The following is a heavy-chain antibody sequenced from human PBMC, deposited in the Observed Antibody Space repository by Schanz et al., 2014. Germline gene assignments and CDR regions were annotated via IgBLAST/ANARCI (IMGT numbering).Heavy chain of an antibody. CDR1: GFIFSNHG. CDR3: ARGRGELHPFDF. J-gene: IGHJ4*02. V-gene: IGHV3-30*02. Sequence: QAELVESGGGVVQPGGSLRLSCEASGFIFSNHGMNWVRQAPGKGLEWVAFIQHDGSRTYYTASLKGRVTISRDNSQNMVYVEMNSLRVEDTAVYYCARGRGELHPFDFWGQGTLVTVSS. D-gene: IGHD1-7*01. CDR2: IQHDGSRT.